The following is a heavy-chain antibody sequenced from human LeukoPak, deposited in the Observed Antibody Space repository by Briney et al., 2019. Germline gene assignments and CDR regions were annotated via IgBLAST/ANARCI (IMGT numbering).Heavy chain of an antibody. Sequence: ASVKVSCKASGYTFTSYGISWVRQAPGQGLEWMGWISAYNGNTNYAQKLQGRVTMTTDTSTSTAYMELRSLRSDDTAVYYCARVGARITFGGVIAFFDYWGQGTLVTVSS. CDR2: ISAYNGNT. J-gene: IGHJ4*02. V-gene: IGHV1-18*01. D-gene: IGHD3-16*02. CDR1: GYTFTSYG. CDR3: ARVGARITFGGVIAFFDY.